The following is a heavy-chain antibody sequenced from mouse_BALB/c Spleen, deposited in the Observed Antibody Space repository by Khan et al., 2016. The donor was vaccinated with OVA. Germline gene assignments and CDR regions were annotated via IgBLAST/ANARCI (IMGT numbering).Heavy chain of an antibody. Sequence: QVQLQQSGAELARPGASVKLSCKASGYTFTDYYINWVKQRTGQGLEWIGEISPGSGDTYYNERFKGKGTLTADNSSSPAYMQLSSLTAEASAVYFCARRNYFGYTFAYWGQGTLVTVSA. J-gene: IGHJ3*01. CDR2: ISPGSGDT. V-gene: IGHV1-77*01. CDR1: GYTFTDYY. CDR3: ARRNYFGYTFAY. D-gene: IGHD1-2*01.